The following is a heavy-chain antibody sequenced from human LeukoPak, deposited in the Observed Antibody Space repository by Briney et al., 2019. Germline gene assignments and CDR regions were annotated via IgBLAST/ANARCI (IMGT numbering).Heavy chain of an antibody. CDR3: ARPRGYYYDSSGLKFEYYFDY. CDR1: GFTFSSYS. V-gene: IGHV3-21*01. D-gene: IGHD3-22*01. J-gene: IGHJ4*02. CDR2: ISSSSGYI. Sequence: PGGSLRLSCAASGFTFSSYSMNWVPQAPGKGLECVSSISSSSGYIYYADSVKGRFTISRDNAKNSLYLQMNSLRAEDTAVYYCARPRGYYYDSSGLKFEYYFDYWGQGTLVTVSS.